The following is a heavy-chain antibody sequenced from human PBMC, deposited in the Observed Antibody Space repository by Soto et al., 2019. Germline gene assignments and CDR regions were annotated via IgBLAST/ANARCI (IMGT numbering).Heavy chain of an antibody. CDR1: GFTFSSYS. J-gene: IGHJ6*02. CDR2: ISSSSSYI. D-gene: IGHD6-6*01. Sequence: NPXGSLRLSCAAAGFTFSSYSMNWVRQAPGKGLEWVSSISSSSSYIYYADSVKGRFTISRDNAKNSLYLQMNSLRAEDTAVYYCARDKEQLASFYGMDVWGQGTTVT. V-gene: IGHV3-21*01. CDR3: ARDKEQLASFYGMDV.